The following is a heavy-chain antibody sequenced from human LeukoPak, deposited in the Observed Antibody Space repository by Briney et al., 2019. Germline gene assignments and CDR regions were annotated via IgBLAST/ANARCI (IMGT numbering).Heavy chain of an antibody. V-gene: IGHV4-61*02. CDR2: MYTSGSI. CDR1: GGAFSSGSYY. CDR3: ARAGGWHWAFDI. J-gene: IGHJ3*02. D-gene: IGHD6-19*01. Sequence: SETLSLTCTVSGGAFSSGSYYWNWIRQPAGKGLEWIGRMYTSGSINYKPSLKSRVTISVDTSTNQFFLRMSSVTAADTAVYYCARAGGWHWAFDIWGQGTMVTVSS.